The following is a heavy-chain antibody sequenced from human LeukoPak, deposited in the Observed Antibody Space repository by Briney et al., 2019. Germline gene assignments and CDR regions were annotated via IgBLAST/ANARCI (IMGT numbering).Heavy chain of an antibody. CDR3: AKDVGKQLVRELDY. Sequence: PGGSLRLSCAASGFTFSGYAMSWVRQAPGKRLEWVSAISGSGGSTYYADSVKGRFTISRDNSKNTLYLQMNSLRAEDAAVYYCAKDVGKQLVRELDYWGQGTLVTVSS. CDR1: GFTFSGYA. D-gene: IGHD6-6*01. J-gene: IGHJ4*02. V-gene: IGHV3-23*01. CDR2: ISGSGGST.